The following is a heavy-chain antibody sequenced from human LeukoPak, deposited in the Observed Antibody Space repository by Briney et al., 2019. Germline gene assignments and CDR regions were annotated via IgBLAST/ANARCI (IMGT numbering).Heavy chain of an antibody. CDR3: ARSPQGTATTANWLDP. J-gene: IGHJ5*02. CDR2: IHTRST. V-gene: IGHV4-4*07. CDR1: GGSISSYY. D-gene: IGHD4-17*01. Sequence: SETLSLTCTVSGGSISSYYWSWIRQPAGKGLEWIGRIHTRSTNYNPSLKSRVTMSVDTSKNQFSLNLISVTAADTAVYYCARSPQGTATTANWLDPWGQGTLVTVSS.